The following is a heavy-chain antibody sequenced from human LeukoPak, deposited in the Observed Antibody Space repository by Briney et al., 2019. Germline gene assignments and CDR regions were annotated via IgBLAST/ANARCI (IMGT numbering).Heavy chain of an antibody. D-gene: IGHD1-26*01. V-gene: IGHV3-53*01. CDR2: IYSGGST. CDR3: ARDRGRYTDY. J-gene: IGHJ4*02. Sequence: GGSLRLSCAASGFTVSSNYMSWVRQAPGKGLEWVSVIYSGGSTYYADSVKGRFTISRDSSKNTPYLQMNSLRAEDTAVYYCARDRGRYTDYWGQGTLVTVSS. CDR1: GFTVSSNY.